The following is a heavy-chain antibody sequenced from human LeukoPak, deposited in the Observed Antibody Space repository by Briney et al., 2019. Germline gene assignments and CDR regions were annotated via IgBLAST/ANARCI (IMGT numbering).Heavy chain of an antibody. D-gene: IGHD5-12*01. Sequence: GGSLRLSCAASGFTVSSNYMSWVRQAPGKGLEWVSVIYSGGSTYYADSVKGRFTISRDNSKNTLYLQMTSLRAEDTAVYYCASPGYSGYDLDYWGQGTLVTVSS. CDR3: ASPGYSGYDLDY. V-gene: IGHV3-53*01. CDR1: GFTVSSNY. CDR2: IYSGGST. J-gene: IGHJ4*02.